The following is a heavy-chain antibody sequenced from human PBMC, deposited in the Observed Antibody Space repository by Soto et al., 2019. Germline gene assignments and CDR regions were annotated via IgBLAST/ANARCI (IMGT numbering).Heavy chain of an antibody. CDR3: ARDLSGYVPFDY. CDR1: GFTFDDYG. D-gene: IGHD5-12*01. Sequence: PGGSLRLSCAASGFTFDDYGMSRVRQAPGKGLEWVSGINWNGGSTGYADSVKGRFTISRDNAKNSLYLQMNSLRAEDTALYYCARDLSGYVPFDYWGQGTLVTVSS. V-gene: IGHV3-20*04. J-gene: IGHJ4*02. CDR2: INWNGGST.